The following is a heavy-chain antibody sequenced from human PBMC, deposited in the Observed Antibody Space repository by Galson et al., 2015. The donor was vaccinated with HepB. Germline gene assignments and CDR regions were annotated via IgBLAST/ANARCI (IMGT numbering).Heavy chain of an antibody. CDR3: ARDRAPVGVYGDIDAFDI. CDR2: INPNSGGT. Sequence: SVKASCKASGYTFTGYYMHWVRQAPGQGLEWMGWINPNSGGTNYAQKFQGWVTMTRDTSISTAYMELSRLRSDDTAVYYCARDRAPVGVYGDIDAFDIWGQGTMVTVSS. D-gene: IGHD4-17*01. V-gene: IGHV1-2*04. CDR1: GYTFTGYY. J-gene: IGHJ3*02.